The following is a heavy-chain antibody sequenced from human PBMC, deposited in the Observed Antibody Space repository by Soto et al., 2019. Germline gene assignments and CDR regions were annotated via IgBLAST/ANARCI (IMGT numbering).Heavy chain of an antibody. J-gene: IGHJ1*01. D-gene: IGHD6-19*01. CDR3: AKGVPGIAVAGTGYFQH. Sequence: GGSLRLSCAASGFTASSNYMSWVRQAPGKGLEWVSVIGSGGSTYYADSVKGRFTISRDNSKNTLYLQMNSLRAEDTAVYYCAKGVPGIAVAGTGYFQHWGQGTLVTVSS. CDR2: IGSGGST. CDR1: GFTASSNY. V-gene: IGHV3-53*01.